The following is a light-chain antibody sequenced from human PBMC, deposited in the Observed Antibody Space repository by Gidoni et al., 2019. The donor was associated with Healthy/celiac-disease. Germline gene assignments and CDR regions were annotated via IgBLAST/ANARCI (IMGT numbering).Light chain of an antibody. Sequence: EIVLTQAPGTLSLSPGERATLSCRASQSVSSSYLAWYQQKPGQAPRLLIYGASSRATGIPDRFSGSGSGTDFTLTPSRLEPEDFAVYYCQQYGSSPRTFXPXTKVDIK. CDR3: QQYGSSPRT. CDR2: GAS. V-gene: IGKV3-20*01. J-gene: IGKJ3*01. CDR1: QSVSSSY.